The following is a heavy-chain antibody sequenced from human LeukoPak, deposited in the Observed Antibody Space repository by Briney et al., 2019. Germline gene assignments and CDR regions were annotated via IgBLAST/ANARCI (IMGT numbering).Heavy chain of an antibody. CDR2: ISGSGDYT. V-gene: IGHV3-23*01. CDR3: AKVIREVDMSYDY. CDR1: GFTFSSYA. D-gene: IGHD5-24*01. Sequence: PGGSLRLSCVASGFTFSSYAVSWVRQAPGKGLEWVSAISGSGDYTYYADSVKGRFTISRDNSKNTLYLQMNSLRAEDTAVYYCAKVIREVDMSYDYWGQGALVTVSS. J-gene: IGHJ4*02.